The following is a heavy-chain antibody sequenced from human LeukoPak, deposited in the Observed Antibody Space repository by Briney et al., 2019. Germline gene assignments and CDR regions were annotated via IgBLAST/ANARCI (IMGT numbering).Heavy chain of an antibody. CDR3: ARYREVGATVDY. Sequence: SETLSLTCTVSGGSISSSRYYWSWIRQPAGKGLEWIGRIYTSGSTNYNPSLKSRVTMSVDTSKNQFSLKLSSVTAADTAVYYCARYREVGATVDYWGQGTLVTVSS. J-gene: IGHJ4*02. CDR1: GGSISSSRYY. V-gene: IGHV4-61*02. D-gene: IGHD1-26*01. CDR2: IYTSGST.